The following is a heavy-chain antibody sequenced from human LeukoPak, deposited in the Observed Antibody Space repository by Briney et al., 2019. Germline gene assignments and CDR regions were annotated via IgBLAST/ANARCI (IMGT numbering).Heavy chain of an antibody. D-gene: IGHD2/OR15-2a*01. CDR2: IISTYGAS. V-gene: IGHV1-69*13. CDR1: GDTVRRYA. CDR3: ARDRAGYGNYYFDS. Sequence: SVKVSCKAFGDTVRRYAVGWVRQAPGQGLEWVGGIISTYGASNYAQKFQGRVTLTADDSANTAYMELRDLRSDDTAVYYCARDRAGYGNYYFDSWGQGTPVTVSS. J-gene: IGHJ4*02.